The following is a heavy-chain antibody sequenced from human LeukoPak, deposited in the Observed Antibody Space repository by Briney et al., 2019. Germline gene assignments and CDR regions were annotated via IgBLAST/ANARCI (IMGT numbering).Heavy chain of an antibody. J-gene: IGHJ4*02. D-gene: IGHD3-9*01. CDR1: GFRFSDYW. CDR3: ARDISRSPREY. CDR2: ISTTSGFT. Sequence: GGSLRLSCAASGFRFSDYWISWVRQAPGKGLEWISYISTTSGFTKYADSVKGRFTISRDNAKNTLYLQMNSLGVEDTAVYYCARDISRSPREYWGQGTLVIVSS. V-gene: IGHV3-11*06.